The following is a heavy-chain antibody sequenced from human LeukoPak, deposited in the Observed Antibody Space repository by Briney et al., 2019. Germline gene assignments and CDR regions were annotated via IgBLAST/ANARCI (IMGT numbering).Heavy chain of an antibody. V-gene: IGHV1-46*01. CDR3: ARSGAKWELLTFDY. CDR2: INPSGGST. CDR1: GYTFTNYY. Sequence: GASVTVSFKASGYTFTNYYMHWVRQAPGQGLEWMGIINPSGGSTSYAQKFQGRVTMTRDTSTSTVYMELSSLRSEDTAVYYCARSGAKWELLTFDYWGQGTLVTVSS. J-gene: IGHJ4*02. D-gene: IGHD1-26*01.